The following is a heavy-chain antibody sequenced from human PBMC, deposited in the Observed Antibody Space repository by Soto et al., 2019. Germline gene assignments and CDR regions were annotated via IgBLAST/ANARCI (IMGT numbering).Heavy chain of an antibody. CDR1: GGSISSYY. CDR2: IYYSGST. Sequence: QVQLHESGPVLVKPSETLSLTCTVSGGSISSYYWNWIRQPPGKGLEWIGYIYYSGSTNYNPSLKSRVTISVDTSKNQFSLKLSSVTAADTAVYYCARDGVTYGMDVWGQGTTVTVSS. D-gene: IGHD3-10*01. V-gene: IGHV4-59*01. CDR3: ARDGVTYGMDV. J-gene: IGHJ6*02.